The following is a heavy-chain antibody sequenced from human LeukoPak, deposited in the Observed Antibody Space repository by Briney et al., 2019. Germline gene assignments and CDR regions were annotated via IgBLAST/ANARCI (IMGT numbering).Heavy chain of an antibody. J-gene: IGHJ4*02. V-gene: IGHV3-23*01. CDR3: AKILALLVVTSFDY. CDR2: ISGSGGST. D-gene: IGHD3-22*01. Sequence: GGSLRLSCAASGFRFSNYAMSWVRQPPGKGLEWVSAISGSGGSTYYADSVRGRFTISRDNSKNTLYLQMNSLRAEDTAVYYCAKILALLVVTSFDYWGLGTLVIVSS. CDR1: GFRFSNYA.